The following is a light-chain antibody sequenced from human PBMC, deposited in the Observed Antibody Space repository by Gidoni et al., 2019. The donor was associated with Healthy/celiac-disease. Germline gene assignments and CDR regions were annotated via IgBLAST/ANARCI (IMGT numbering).Light chain of an antibody. J-gene: IGKJ2*01. V-gene: IGKV3-11*01. Sequence: EIVLTHSPATLSLSPGERATLSCRASQSGSSFLAWYQQKPGQAPRLLIYAASNRATGTPAWCSGSGWATDFTLTISSLDPEVVAVYCWQQRSNWPPTFGQGTKLEIK. CDR1: QSGSSF. CDR2: AAS. CDR3: QQRSNWPPT.